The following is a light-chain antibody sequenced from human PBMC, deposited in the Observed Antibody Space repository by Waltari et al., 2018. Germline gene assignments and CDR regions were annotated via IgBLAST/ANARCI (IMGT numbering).Light chain of an antibody. Sequence: DVQMTQSPSSLSASVGDRITITCQASQDISTYLNWYQQKPGKAPRLLIYDASKLETGVPSRFSGSGSGTDFTFTISSLQPEDIATYYCQQYDNLPSFTFGPGTKVDIK. CDR3: QQYDNLPSFT. J-gene: IGKJ3*01. CDR1: QDISTY. V-gene: IGKV1-33*01. CDR2: DAS.